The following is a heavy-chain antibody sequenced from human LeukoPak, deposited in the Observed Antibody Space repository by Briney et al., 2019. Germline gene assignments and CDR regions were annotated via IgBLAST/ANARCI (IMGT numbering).Heavy chain of an antibody. CDR1: GFTFSSYG. V-gene: IGHV3-30*02. J-gene: IGHJ3*02. Sequence: PGGSLRLSCAPSGFTFSSYGMHWVRQAPGKGLEWVAFIRYDGSNKYYADSVKGRFTISRDSAKNSLYLQMNSLRAEDTAVYYCARSWPVRGVILHAFDIWGQGTMVTVSS. D-gene: IGHD3-10*01. CDR2: IRYDGSNK. CDR3: ARSWPVRGVILHAFDI.